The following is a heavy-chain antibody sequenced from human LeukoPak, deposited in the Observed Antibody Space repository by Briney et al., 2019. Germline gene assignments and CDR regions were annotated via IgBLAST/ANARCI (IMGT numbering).Heavy chain of an antibody. Sequence: GGSLRLSCAASGFTFSSYGVHWVRQAPGKGLEWVAVISYDGNHSLYADSVKGRFTVSRDNSKDTLYLQMNSLRAEDTAVYYCARDRSLAEGFNYFDYWGQGTLVTVS. J-gene: IGHJ4*02. CDR1: GFTFSSYG. CDR3: ARDRSLAEGFNYFDY. V-gene: IGHV3-30*19. CDR2: ISYDGNHS. D-gene: IGHD5-24*01.